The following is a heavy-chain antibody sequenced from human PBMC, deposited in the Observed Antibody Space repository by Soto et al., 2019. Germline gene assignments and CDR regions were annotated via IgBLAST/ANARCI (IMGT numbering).Heavy chain of an antibody. Sequence: SVEVSCKASGGTFSRYAISWVRQAPGQGLEWMGGIIPIFGTANYAQKFQGRVTITADESTSTAYMELSSLRFEDTAVYYCARAIVGPTTTGWLDPWGQGTLVTVSS. V-gene: IGHV1-69*13. J-gene: IGHJ5*02. CDR2: IIPIFGTA. D-gene: IGHD1-26*01. CDR3: ARAIVGPTTTGWLDP. CDR1: GGTFSRYA.